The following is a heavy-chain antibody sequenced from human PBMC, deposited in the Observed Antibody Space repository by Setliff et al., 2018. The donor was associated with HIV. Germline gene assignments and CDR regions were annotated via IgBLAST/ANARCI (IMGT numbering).Heavy chain of an antibody. CDR3: ARDPPGMEMDV. D-gene: IGHD1-1*01. V-gene: IGHV4-61*09. Sequence: SETLSLTCTVSGGSVSSGSHYWSWVRQPAGKGLEWIGQMDTSGATKYNPSLQTRVTMSLDTSKNQFSLNLNSVTAADTAVYYCARDPPGMEMDVWGKGTTVTVS. CDR2: MDTSGAT. CDR1: GGSVSSGSHY. J-gene: IGHJ6*03.